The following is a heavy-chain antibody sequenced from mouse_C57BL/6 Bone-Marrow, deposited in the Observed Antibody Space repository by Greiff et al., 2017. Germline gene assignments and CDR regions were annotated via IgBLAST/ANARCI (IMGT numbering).Heavy chain of an antibody. J-gene: IGHJ2*01. Sequence: QVQLQQSGAELVMPGASVTLSCKASGYTFTSYWLHWVKQRPGQGLEWIGEIDPSDSYTNYNQQFKGKSTLTVDKSSSTAYMQLSSLTSEDSAVYDCARTPIDLLLLRRGGYYFDYWGQGTTLTVSS. CDR1: GYTFTSYW. V-gene: IGHV1-69*01. D-gene: IGHD2-2*01. CDR3: ARTPIDLLLLRRGGYYFDY. CDR2: IDPSDSYT.